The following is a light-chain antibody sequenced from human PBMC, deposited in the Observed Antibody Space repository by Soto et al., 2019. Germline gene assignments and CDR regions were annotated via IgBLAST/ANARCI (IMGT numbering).Light chain of an antibody. V-gene: IGKV1-5*01. J-gene: IGKJ2*01. CDR3: QQYDAYLYT. Sequence: DIPMTQSPSTLSASVGDRVTITCRASQTISTWLAWYQQKPGKAPKLLIYDASSLESGVPSRFSGRGSGTEFTLTISGLQPDDSATYYCQQYDAYLYTFGQGTKLEIK. CDR1: QTISTW. CDR2: DAS.